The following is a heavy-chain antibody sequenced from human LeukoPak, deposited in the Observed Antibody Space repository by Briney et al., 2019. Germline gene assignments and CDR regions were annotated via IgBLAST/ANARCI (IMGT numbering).Heavy chain of an antibody. V-gene: IGHV3-23*01. CDR2: ISTSGDGT. CDR3: AKNLLGSGAYSWYFDL. CDR1: GFTFSSHG. D-gene: IGHD1-26*01. J-gene: IGHJ2*01. Sequence: GGSLRPSCAASGFTFSSHGMSWVRQTPGKGLEWVSSISTSGDGTVYADSVKGRVTISRDNSKNTLYLQMNSLRAEDTAVYSCAKNLLGSGAYSWYFDLWGRGTLVTVSS.